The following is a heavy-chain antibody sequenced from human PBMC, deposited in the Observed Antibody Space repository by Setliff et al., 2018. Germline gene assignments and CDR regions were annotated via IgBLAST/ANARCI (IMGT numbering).Heavy chain of an antibody. V-gene: IGHV4-61*02. CDR1: GYSISSGYY. J-gene: IGHJ4*02. CDR3: ARDGGDY. Sequence: SETLSLTCGVSGYSISSGYYWGWIRQPAGKGLEWIGRIYTSGSTNYNPSLKSRVTISVDTSKNQFSLKLSSVTAADTAVYYCARDGGDYWGQGTLVTVSS. D-gene: IGHD3-16*01. CDR2: IYTSGST.